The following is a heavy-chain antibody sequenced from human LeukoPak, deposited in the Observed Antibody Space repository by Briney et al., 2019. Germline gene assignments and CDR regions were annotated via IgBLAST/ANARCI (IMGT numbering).Heavy chain of an antibody. CDR1: GGSFSGYY. CDR3: ARSPRRPHFYSSGSYYYYFDY. Sequence: SETLSLTCAVYGGSFSGYYWSWIRQPPGKGLEWIGEINHSGSTNYNPSLKSRVTISVDTSKNQFSLKLSSVTAADTAVYYCARSPRRPHFYSSGSYYYYFDYWGQGTLVTVSS. J-gene: IGHJ4*02. V-gene: IGHV4-34*01. D-gene: IGHD3-10*01. CDR2: INHSGST.